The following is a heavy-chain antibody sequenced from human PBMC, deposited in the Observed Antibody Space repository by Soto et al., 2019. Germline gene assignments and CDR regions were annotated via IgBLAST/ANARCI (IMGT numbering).Heavy chain of an antibody. CDR3: TRHSQPSGDCSGGSCYSALRHYYYYGMDV. J-gene: IGHJ6*02. V-gene: IGHV3-73*02. Sequence: EVQLVESGGGLVQPGGSLKLSCAASGFTFSGSAMHWVRQASGKGLEWVGRIRSKANSYATAYAASVKGRFTISRDDSKNTAYLQMNSLKTEDTAVYYCTRHSQPSGDCSGGSCYSALRHYYYYGMDVWGQGTTVTVSS. CDR2: IRSKANSYAT. CDR1: GFTFSGSA. D-gene: IGHD2-15*01.